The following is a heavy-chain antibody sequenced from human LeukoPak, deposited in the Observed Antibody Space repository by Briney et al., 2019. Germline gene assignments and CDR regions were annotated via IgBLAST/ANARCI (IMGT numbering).Heavy chain of an antibody. CDR2: IYYSGST. D-gene: IGHD3-10*01. Sequence: SETLSLTCTVSGGSISSYYWSWIRQPPGKGLEWIGYIYYSGSTNYNPSLKSRVTISVDAFNNHFSLTLSSVTAADTAVYYCARYHSRSHEGWIDPWGQGALVTVSS. CDR1: GGSISSYY. J-gene: IGHJ5*02. CDR3: ARYHSRSHEGWIDP. V-gene: IGHV4-59*01.